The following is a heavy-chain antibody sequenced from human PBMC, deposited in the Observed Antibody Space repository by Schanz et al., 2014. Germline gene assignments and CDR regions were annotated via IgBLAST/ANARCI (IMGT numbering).Heavy chain of an antibody. V-gene: IGHV3-23*01. J-gene: IGHJ6*02. CDR2: ISGGGGTT. CDR1: GFNFSDYA. D-gene: IGHD3-10*01. CDR3: AKDGSGGAGSYSADGGMDV. Sequence: EVHLLESGGGLVPPGGSLRLSCAASGFNFSDYAMCWVRQAPGQGLEWVSAISGGGGTTYYADTMKGRFTMSRDNSKSALYLQMNSLRAEDTAVYYSAKDGSGGAGSYSADGGMDVWGQGTTVTVSS.